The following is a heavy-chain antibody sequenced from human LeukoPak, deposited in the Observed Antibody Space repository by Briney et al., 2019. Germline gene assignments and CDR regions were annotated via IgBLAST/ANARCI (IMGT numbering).Heavy chain of an antibody. CDR1: GFTFSSYA. V-gene: IGHV3-23*01. CDR2: ISGSTNYT. J-gene: IGHJ4*02. D-gene: IGHD4-17*01. Sequence: GGSLRLSCAASGFTFSSYAMTWVRQAPGEGLEWVSTISGSTNYTYYADSVKGRFTISRDNSKATVFLQMNSLRAEDTAVYYCAKADGDYLNIDYWGQGTLVTVAS. CDR3: AKADGDYLNIDY.